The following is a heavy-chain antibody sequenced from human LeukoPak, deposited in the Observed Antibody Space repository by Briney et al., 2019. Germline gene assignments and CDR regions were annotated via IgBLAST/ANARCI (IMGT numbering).Heavy chain of an antibody. J-gene: IGHJ4*02. CDR1: GFTVSTDY. CDR3: ARTPSGSGNFFDY. D-gene: IGHD3-10*01. CDR2: LYSAGTT. V-gene: IGHV3-66*01. Sequence: PGGSLRLSCAVSGFTVSTDYMSWVRQAPGKGLEWVSILYSAGTTYYADSVKGRFTISRDNSRNILYLQMSSLRAEDTAIYYCARTPSGSGNFFDYWGRGTLVTVSS.